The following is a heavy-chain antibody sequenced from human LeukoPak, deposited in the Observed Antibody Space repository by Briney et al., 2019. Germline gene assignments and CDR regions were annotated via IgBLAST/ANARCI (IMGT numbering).Heavy chain of an antibody. CDR3: ARPYSSSWPAADAFDI. D-gene: IGHD6-13*01. CDR2: IYPGVYDA. Sequence: GESLKISCKGFGYSFTSYWIAWVRQMPGKGPEWMGVIYPGVYDAKYSPSFQGQVTISADKSISTAYLQWSSLKASDTAMYYCARPYSSSWPAADAFDIWGQGTMVTVSS. V-gene: IGHV5-51*01. J-gene: IGHJ3*02. CDR1: GYSFTSYW.